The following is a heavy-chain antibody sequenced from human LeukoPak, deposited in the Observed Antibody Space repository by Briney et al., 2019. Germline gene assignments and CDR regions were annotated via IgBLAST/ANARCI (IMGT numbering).Heavy chain of an antibody. V-gene: IGHV4-59*01. CDR2: IHYSGST. J-gene: IGHJ6*03. CDR3: ARGGEGMSGSYYYYMDV. CDR1: GGSISSYY. D-gene: IGHD3-16*01. Sequence: SETLSLTCTVSGGSISSYYWSWIRQSPGKGLEWIGYIHYSGSTNYNPSLKSRVTISVDTSKNQFSLKLSSVTAADTAVYYCARGGEGMSGSYYYYMDVWGKGTTVTVSS.